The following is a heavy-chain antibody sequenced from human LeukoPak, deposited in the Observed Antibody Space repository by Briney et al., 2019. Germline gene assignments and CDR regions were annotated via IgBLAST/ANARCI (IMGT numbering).Heavy chain of an antibody. CDR2: IYSGGST. Sequence: ETLSHTCTVSGGSISSAGYYWTWIRQYPGKGLEWVSVIYSGGSTYYADSVKGRFTISRDNSKNTLYLQMNSLRAEDTAVYYCARDWYDILTGHYYYGMDVWGQGTTVTVSS. CDR3: ARDWYDILTGHYYYGMDV. CDR1: GGSISSAGYY. J-gene: IGHJ6*02. D-gene: IGHD3-9*01. V-gene: IGHV3-53*05.